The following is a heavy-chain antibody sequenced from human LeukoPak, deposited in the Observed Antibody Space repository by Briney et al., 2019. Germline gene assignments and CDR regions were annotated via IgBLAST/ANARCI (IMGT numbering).Heavy chain of an antibody. V-gene: IGHV1-18*01. CDR2: ISANNGNT. J-gene: IGHJ4*02. CDR1: GYPVSSYG. CDR3: ARSHNVYFDY. Sequence: GASVRVSCTASGYPVSSYGIGWVRQAPGQGLEWMGWISANNGNTNYAQNLQGRVTMTTDTSTSTTYMELRSLRSDDTAVYYCARSHNVYFDYWGQGTLLTVTT.